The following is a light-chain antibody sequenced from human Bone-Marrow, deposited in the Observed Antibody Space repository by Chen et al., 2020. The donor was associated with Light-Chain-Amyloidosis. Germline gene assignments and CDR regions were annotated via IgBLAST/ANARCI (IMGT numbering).Light chain of an antibody. CDR1: QRLNKF. CDR3: QERTNWPLYS. J-gene: IGKJ2*01. V-gene: IGKV3-11*01. Sequence: ELVMTQSPATLSLSPGERAALSCRASQRLNKFLTWYQHIPGQATRLLNYDASISATGIPARFSGSGSGTDVTLTINGLGHEDLAIYYCQERTNWPLYSFGQWTKLEI. CDR2: DAS.